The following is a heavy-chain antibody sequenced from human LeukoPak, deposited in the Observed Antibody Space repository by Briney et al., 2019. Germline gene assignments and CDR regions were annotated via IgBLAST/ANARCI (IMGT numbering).Heavy chain of an antibody. CDR3: ARFTPGRRWLQLRAFDI. CDR2: IYYSGST. V-gene: IGHV4-59*12. D-gene: IGHD5-24*01. CDR1: GGSISSYY. J-gene: IGHJ3*02. Sequence: SETLSLTCTVSGGSISSYYWTWIRQPPGKGLEWIGYIYYSGSTNYNPSLKSRVTISVDTSKNQFSLKLSSVTAADTAVYYCARFTPGRRWLQLRAFDIWGQGTMVTVSS.